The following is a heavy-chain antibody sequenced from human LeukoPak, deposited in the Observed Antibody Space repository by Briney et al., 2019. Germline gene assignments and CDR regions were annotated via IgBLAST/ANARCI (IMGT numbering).Heavy chain of an antibody. CDR3: AAFMVRGVIVEDY. V-gene: IGHV3-23*01. CDR2: ISGGGGST. Sequence: GGSLRLSCAASGFTFSSYAMSWVRQAPGKGLEWVSAISGGGGSTYYADSVKGRFTISRDNSKNTLYLQMNSLRAEDTAVYYCAAFMVRGVIVEDYWGQGTLVTVSS. CDR1: GFTFSSYA. D-gene: IGHD3-10*01. J-gene: IGHJ4*02.